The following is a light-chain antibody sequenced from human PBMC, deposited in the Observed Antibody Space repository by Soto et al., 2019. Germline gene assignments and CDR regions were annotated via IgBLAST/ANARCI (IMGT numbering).Light chain of an antibody. J-gene: IGLJ2*01. Sequence: QSALTQPASVSGPPGQSITISCTGTSSDVGSYNLVSWYQQHPGKAPKLMIYEGSKRPSGVSNRFSGSKSGNTASLTISGLQAEDEADYYCCSYAGSPVFGGGTQLTVL. CDR1: SSDVGSYNL. CDR2: EGS. CDR3: CSYAGSPV. V-gene: IGLV2-23*01.